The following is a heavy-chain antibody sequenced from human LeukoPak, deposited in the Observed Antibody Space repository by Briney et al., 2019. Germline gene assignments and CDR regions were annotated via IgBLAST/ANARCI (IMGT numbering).Heavy chain of an antibody. V-gene: IGHV1-69*13. CDR1: GGTFSSYA. J-gene: IGHJ1*01. Sequence: SVKVSCKASGGTFSSYAISWVRQAPGQGLEWMGGIIPIFGTANYAQKFQGRVTITADESISTAYMELSRLRSDDTAVYYCAEGPTVTTLPERYFQHWGQGTLVTVSS. D-gene: IGHD4-11*01. CDR2: IIPIFGTA. CDR3: AEGPTVTTLPERYFQH.